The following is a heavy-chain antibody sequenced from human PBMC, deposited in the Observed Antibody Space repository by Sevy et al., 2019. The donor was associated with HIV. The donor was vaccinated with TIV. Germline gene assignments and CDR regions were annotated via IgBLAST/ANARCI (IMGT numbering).Heavy chain of an antibody. J-gene: IGHJ3*02. CDR2: ISHSGTA. D-gene: IGHD2-2*01. V-gene: IGHV4-34*01. CDR1: GGPFNGYH. Sequence: SETLSLTCAVSGGPFNGYHWSWIRQPPGKGLEWIGMISHSGTATYNPSVKSRVTISADTSRNRLYLRLNSVTDADKAVYYCARGDFPVVEPEPIYLRSFDIWGQGTVVTVSS. CDR3: ARGDFPVVEPEPIYLRSFDI.